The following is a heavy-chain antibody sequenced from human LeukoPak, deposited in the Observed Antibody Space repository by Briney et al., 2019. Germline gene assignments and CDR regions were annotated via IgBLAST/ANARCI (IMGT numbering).Heavy chain of an antibody. CDR1: GGSFSGYY. Sequence: SSETLSLTCAVYGGSFSGYYWSWIRQPLGKGLEWIGYIYYSDTYYNPSLKSRVTISADTSKNQFSLRLNSVTAADTAVYYCASHSGGYAYWGQGTLVTVSS. D-gene: IGHD5-12*01. CDR3: ASHSGGYAY. CDR2: IYYSDT. J-gene: IGHJ4*02. V-gene: IGHV4-34*01.